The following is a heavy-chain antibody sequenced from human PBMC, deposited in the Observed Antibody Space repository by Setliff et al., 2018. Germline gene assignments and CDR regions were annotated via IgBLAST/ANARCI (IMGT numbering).Heavy chain of an antibody. Sequence: GGSVRLSCAVSGLIVSDIHMTWVRQTPGKGLEWLSVIYNSDSRYYADSVKGRFTTSRDDSKNTLYLQMNNLRAEDTAIYYCARDLGNWFDPWGQGTLVTVSS. CDR3: ARDLGNWFDP. CDR2: IYNSDSR. V-gene: IGHV3-53*01. CDR1: GLIVSDIH. J-gene: IGHJ5*01. D-gene: IGHD3-16*01.